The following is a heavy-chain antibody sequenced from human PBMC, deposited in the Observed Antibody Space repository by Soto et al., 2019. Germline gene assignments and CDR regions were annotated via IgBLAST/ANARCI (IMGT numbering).Heavy chain of an antibody. CDR1: GYRFTSYW. V-gene: IGHV5-51*01. Sequence: PGPTPKLSCQRSGYRFTSYWIGWVRQMPGKALAWMGMIYPGDSDIRYSPSFQGQVTISADRSVSTAYLQCNSRRASGAAMYYCARGAPDGWTPAHSIWGQGIMVTVS. CDR2: IYPGDSDI. D-gene: IGHD6-19*01. J-gene: IGHJ3*02. CDR3: ARGAPDGWTPAHSI.